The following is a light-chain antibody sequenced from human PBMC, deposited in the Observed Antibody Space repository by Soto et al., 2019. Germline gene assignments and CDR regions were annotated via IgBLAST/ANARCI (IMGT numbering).Light chain of an antibody. J-gene: IGLJ1*01. Sequence: QSVLTRPASVSGSPGQSITISCTGTSSDVGSYNLVSWYQQHPGKAPKLMIYEGSKRPSGVSNRFSGSKSGNTASLTISGLQAEDEADYYCCSYADSRTFVFGTGTKVTVL. CDR1: SSDVGSYNL. CDR2: EGS. V-gene: IGLV2-23*03. CDR3: CSYADSRTFV.